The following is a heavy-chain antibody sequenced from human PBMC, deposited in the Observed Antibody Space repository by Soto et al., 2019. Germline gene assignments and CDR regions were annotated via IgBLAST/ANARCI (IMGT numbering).Heavy chain of an antibody. J-gene: IGHJ3*02. V-gene: IGHV6-1*01. Sequence: SQTLSLTCAISGDSVSSNSAAWNWIRQSPSRGLEWLGRTYYRSKWYNDYAVSVKSRITINPDTSKNQFSLQLNSVTPEDTAVYYCARVWGTKYYYDSSGYKGAFDIWGHGTMVTVSS. CDR3: ARVWGTKYYYDSSGYKGAFDI. CDR1: GDSVSSNSAA. CDR2: TYYRSKWYN. D-gene: IGHD3-22*01.